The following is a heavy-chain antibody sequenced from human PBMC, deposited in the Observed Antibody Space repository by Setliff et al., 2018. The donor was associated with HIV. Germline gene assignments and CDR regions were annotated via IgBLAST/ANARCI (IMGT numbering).Heavy chain of an antibody. J-gene: IGHJ4*02. CDR3: ARRLRSGGYYFDY. CDR2: ISYSGST. D-gene: IGHD6-25*01. V-gene: IGHV4-30-4*08. Sequence: TLSLTCTVSGGSTSSGDYYWSWIRQPPGKGLEWIGYISYSGSTYYNPSLKSRVTISVDTSENQFSLKLSSVTAADTAVYYCARRLRSGGYYFDYWGQGILVTVSS. CDR1: GGSTSSGDYY.